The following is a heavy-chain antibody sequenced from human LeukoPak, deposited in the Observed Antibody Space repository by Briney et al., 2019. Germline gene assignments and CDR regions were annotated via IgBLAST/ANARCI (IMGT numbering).Heavy chain of an antibody. Sequence: GGSLRLSCAPSGVTFSIYVMHCVRPAPGRGLEGGAIITYDGSNKYYAYSVKGRFTISRDNSKNTLYLQRNRLRAEETAEYFCARQTTVVTPDGFDIWGQGTMVTVSS. CDR3: ARQTTVVTPDGFDI. V-gene: IGHV3-30*01. D-gene: IGHD4-23*01. CDR1: GVTFSIYV. CDR2: ITYDGSNK. J-gene: IGHJ3*02.